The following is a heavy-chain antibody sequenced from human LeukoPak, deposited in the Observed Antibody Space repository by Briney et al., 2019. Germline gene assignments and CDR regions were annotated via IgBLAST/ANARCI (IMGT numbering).Heavy chain of an antibody. D-gene: IGHD6-19*01. CDR2: TSGDEDST. Sequence: PGGSLRLSCAASGLTFKNFAMSWVRQAPGKGLEWLAVTSGDEDSTHYADSVRGHFVISTDNSKNTSFLHMNSLRAEDTAMYYCTIDLMTGFSSGWHFGYWGQGALVTVSS. V-gene: IGHV3-23*01. CDR3: TIDLMTGFSSGWHFGY. CDR1: GLTFKNFA. J-gene: IGHJ4*02.